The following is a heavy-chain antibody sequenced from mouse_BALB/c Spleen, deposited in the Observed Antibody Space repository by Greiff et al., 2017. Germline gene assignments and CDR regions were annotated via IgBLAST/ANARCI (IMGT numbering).Heavy chain of an antibody. D-gene: IGHD2-10*02. J-gene: IGHJ4*01. V-gene: IGHV5-12-1*01. Sequence: EVKLMESGGGLVKPGGSLKLSCAASGFAFSSYDMSWVRQTPEKRLEWVAYISSGGGSTYYPDTVKGRFTISRDNAKNTLYLQMSSLKSEDTAMYYCARQYGKNYAMDYWGQGTSVTVSS. CDR1: GFAFSSYD. CDR3: ARQYGKNYAMDY. CDR2: ISSGGGST.